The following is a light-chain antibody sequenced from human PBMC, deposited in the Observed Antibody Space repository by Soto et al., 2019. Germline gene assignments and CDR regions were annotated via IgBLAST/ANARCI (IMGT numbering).Light chain of an antibody. CDR2: DTS. Sequence: EIVLTQSPGTLSLSPGERATLSCRASQSISYYLAWYQQKPGQAPRLLIYDTSNRATGIPARFSGSGSGTDFTLTIASLEPEDSAVYFCQQRSHWPSLTFGGGTRVEI. CDR1: QSISYY. CDR3: QQRSHWPSLT. J-gene: IGKJ4*01. V-gene: IGKV3-11*01.